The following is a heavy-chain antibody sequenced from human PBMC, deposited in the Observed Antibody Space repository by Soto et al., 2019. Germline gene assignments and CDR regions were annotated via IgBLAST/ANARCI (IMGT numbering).Heavy chain of an antibody. CDR1: GGTFSSYA. Sequence: SVKVSCKASGGTFSSYAIGWVRQAPGQGLEWMGGIIPIFGTANYAQKFQGRVTITADESTSTAYMELSSLRSEDTAVYYCAREDYYGSGSYYHWGQGTLVTVSS. D-gene: IGHD3-10*01. V-gene: IGHV1-69*13. CDR3: AREDYYGSGSYYH. J-gene: IGHJ4*02. CDR2: IIPIFGTA.